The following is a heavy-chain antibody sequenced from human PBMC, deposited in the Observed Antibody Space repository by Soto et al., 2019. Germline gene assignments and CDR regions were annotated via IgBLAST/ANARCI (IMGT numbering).Heavy chain of an antibody. CDR3: ARDRGYDAHDYYYNAMDV. CDR2: IRGFSPYT. D-gene: IGHD2-15*01. V-gene: IGHV3-21*01. J-gene: IGHJ6*02. Sequence: XEFLRLSCVASGFTFRTYTKNWVRQAPGKGLEWVSGIRGFSPYTFYAESVKGRFTISRDNAKNSLYLQMNSLGVEDTAVYYCARDRGYDAHDYYYNAMDVWGQGTTVTVPS. CDR1: GFTFRTYT.